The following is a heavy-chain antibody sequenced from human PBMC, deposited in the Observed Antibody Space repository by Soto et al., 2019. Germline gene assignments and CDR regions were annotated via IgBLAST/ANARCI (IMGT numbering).Heavy chain of an antibody. Sequence: QVQLQQWGAGLLKPSETLSLTCAVYGGSFSGYYWSWLRQTPEKGLEWIGEINHSGDTKYNTTLESRVTISVDTSKNQFSLKVNSVSAADTAVYYCARTGGMDVWGQGATVTVSS. V-gene: IGHV4-34*01. CDR1: GGSFSGYY. CDR3: ARTGGMDV. CDR2: INHSGDT. J-gene: IGHJ6*02.